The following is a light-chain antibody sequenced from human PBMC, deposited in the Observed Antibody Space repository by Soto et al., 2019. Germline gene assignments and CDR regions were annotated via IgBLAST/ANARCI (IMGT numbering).Light chain of an antibody. Sequence: IVLTQSTGTLSLSPGERATLSCRASQSVSISFVAWYQQKPGQAPRLLIYATSTRATGIPDRFSGSGSGTDFTLTIRSLEPEDFAVYYCQQHDTSPWTFGRGTKVDIK. CDR2: ATS. V-gene: IGKV3-20*01. J-gene: IGKJ1*01. CDR1: QSVSISF. CDR3: QQHDTSPWT.